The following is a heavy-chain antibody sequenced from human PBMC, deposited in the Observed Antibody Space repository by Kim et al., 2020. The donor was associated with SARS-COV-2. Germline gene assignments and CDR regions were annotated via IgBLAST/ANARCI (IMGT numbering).Heavy chain of an antibody. CDR1: GFSLTTTN. V-gene: IGHV3-53*01. Sequence: GGSLRLSCAASGFSLTTTNMTWVRQSQGPGLGWVGGLYSGNNIYYADSVKGRLTLSKYNYKNALYLQMDSLRVDDTAISFCANDRGELSGWPVFHYWGQG. CDR3: ANDRGELSGWPVFHY. CDR2: LYSGNNI. J-gene: IGHJ4*02. D-gene: IGHD6-19*01.